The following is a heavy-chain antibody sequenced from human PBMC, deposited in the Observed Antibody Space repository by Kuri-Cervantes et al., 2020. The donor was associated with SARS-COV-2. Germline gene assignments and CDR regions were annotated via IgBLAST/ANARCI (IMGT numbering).Heavy chain of an antibody. CDR1: GYTFTNYG. J-gene: IGHJ4*02. D-gene: IGHD1-26*01. CDR2: ISAYSGNT. Sequence: ASVKVSCKTSGYTFTNYGFTWVRQAPGQGLEFMGWISAYSGNTNYAQNLQGRVTMTTDTSTSTAYMELSGLRSNDTAVYYCAICQLGDTYFGYWGQGTLVTVSS. CDR3: AICQLGDTYFGY. V-gene: IGHV1-18*01.